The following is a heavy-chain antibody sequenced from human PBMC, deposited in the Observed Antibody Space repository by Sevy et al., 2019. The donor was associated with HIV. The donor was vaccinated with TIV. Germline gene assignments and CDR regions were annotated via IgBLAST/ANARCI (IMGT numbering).Heavy chain of an antibody. CDR3: AAVALTFGGDPDGSHDFLDV. CDR2: ISYDGRSK. Sequence: GGSLRLSCAASGFTFSSYDMHWVRQAPGKGLEWVAVISYDGRSKHYADSVKGRFTISRDNAKSTLYLQMNSLRVEETAVLYCAAVALTFGGDPDGSHDFLDVWGQGTTVTVSS. V-gene: IGHV3-30*03. D-gene: IGHD3-16*01. CDR1: GFTFSSYD. J-gene: IGHJ6*02.